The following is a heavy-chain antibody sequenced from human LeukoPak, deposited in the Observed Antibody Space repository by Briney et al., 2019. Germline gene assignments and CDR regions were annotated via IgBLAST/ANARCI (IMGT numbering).Heavy chain of an antibody. J-gene: IGHJ4*02. CDR2: IVYDGRDQ. CDR3: VKSMLGGYRLLIDS. V-gene: IGHV3-30*18. D-gene: IGHD5-12*01. CDR1: GFTFSYYG. Sequence: GKSLRLSCAASGFTFSYYGIHWVRQVPGKGLEWVAGIVYDGRDQFYADPVKGRFTISRDNSKNTLFLQMNSLRAEDTAVYYGVKSMLGGYRLLIDSWGQGTLVTVSS.